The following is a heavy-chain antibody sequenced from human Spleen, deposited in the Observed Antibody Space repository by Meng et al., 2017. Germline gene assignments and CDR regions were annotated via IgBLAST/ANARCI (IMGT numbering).Heavy chain of an antibody. J-gene: IGHJ4*02. V-gene: IGHV3-30*04. Sequence: GESLKISCAASGFTFSSYAMHWVRQAPGKGLEWVAVISYDGSNKHYADSVKGRFTISRDNSKNTLYLQMNSLRAEDTAVYYCARDPASVATSFDYWGQGTLVTVSS. CDR2: ISYDGSNK. CDR3: ARDPASVATSFDY. CDR1: GFTFSSYA. D-gene: IGHD5-12*01.